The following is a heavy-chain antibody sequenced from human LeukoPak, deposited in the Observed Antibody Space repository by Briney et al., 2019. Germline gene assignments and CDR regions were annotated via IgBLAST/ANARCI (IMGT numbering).Heavy chain of an antibody. CDR1: GFTVSSNY. CDR3: AKGMDYYGSGSYIDY. J-gene: IGHJ4*02. CDR2: IRYDGSNK. D-gene: IGHD3-10*01. V-gene: IGHV3-30*02. Sequence: PGGSLRLSCAASGFTVSSNYMSWVRQAPGKGLEWVAFIRYDGSNKYYADSVKGRFTISRDNSKNTLYLQMNSLRAEDTAVYYCAKGMDYYGSGSYIDYWGQGTLVTVSS.